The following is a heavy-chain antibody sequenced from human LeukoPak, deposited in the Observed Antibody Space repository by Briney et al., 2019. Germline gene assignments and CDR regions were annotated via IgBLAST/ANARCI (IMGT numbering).Heavy chain of an antibody. CDR3: ARLGGMATIAGFDY. CDR1: GGSISSSSYS. V-gene: IGHV4-39*01. J-gene: IGHJ4*02. Sequence: SETLSLTCTVSGGSISSSSYSWGWIRQPPGKGLEWIGSIYYSGSTYYNPSLKSRVTISVDTSKNQFSLKLSSVTAADTAVYYCARLGGMATIAGFDYWGQGTLVTVSS. CDR2: IYYSGST. D-gene: IGHD5-24*01.